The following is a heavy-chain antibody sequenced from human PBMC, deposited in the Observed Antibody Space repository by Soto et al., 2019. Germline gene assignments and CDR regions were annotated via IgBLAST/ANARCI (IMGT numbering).Heavy chain of an antibody. CDR2: INPSGGST. Sequence: GASVKVSCKASGYSFTSYYMHWVRQAPGQGLEWMGIINPSGGSTSYAQKFQGRFTISRDDSSSMLYLQMTSLKTEDTAIYYCSKYSGGPTVPAALGQGTLVTVSS. J-gene: IGHJ5*02. CDR1: GYSFTSYY. CDR3: SKYSGGPTVPAA. D-gene: IGHD1-26*01. V-gene: IGHV1-46*01.